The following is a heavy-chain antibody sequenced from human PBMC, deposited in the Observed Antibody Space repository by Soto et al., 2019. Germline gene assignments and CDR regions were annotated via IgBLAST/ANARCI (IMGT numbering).Heavy chain of an antibody. J-gene: IGHJ6*03. CDR2: INANNGDT. CDR1: GYTFTGYY. D-gene: IGHD2-2*02. Sequence: ASVKVSCKASGYTFTGYYMHWVRQAPGQGLEWMGWINANNGDTNYAQKLQGRVTMTTDTSTSTAYMELRSLRSDDTAVYYCARALPYYCSSTSCYMRSNYYYYMDVWGKGTTVTVSS. V-gene: IGHV1-18*04. CDR3: ARALPYYCSSTSCYMRSNYYYYMDV.